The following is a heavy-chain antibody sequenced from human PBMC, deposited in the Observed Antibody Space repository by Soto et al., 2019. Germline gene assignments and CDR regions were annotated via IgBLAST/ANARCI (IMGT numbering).Heavy chain of an antibody. CDR3: AKDPFMTTRLGWFDP. CDR2: ISGSGGST. V-gene: IGHV3-23*01. CDR1: GFTFSSYA. J-gene: IGHJ5*02. Sequence: PGGSLRLSCAASGFTFSSYAMSWVRQGPGKGLEWVSAISGSGGSTYYADSVKGRFTISRDNSKNTLYLQMNSLGAEDTAVYYCAKDPFMTTRLGWFDPWGQGTLVTVSS.